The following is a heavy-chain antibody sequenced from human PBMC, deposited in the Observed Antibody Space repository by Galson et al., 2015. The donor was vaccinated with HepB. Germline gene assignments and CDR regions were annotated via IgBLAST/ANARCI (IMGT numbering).Heavy chain of an antibody. J-gene: IGHJ3*02. Sequence: SVKVSCKASAYTFSSHGLSWVRQAPGQGLEWMGWINAYNANTHYAQKFQGRVTMTTDTSTSIVHMELRSLRSDDTAIYYCAEGSFLSRGGSDIWGQGTLVTVSA. V-gene: IGHV1-18*04. CDR1: AYTFSSHG. D-gene: IGHD2-15*01. CDR3: AEGSFLSRGGSDI. CDR2: INAYNANT.